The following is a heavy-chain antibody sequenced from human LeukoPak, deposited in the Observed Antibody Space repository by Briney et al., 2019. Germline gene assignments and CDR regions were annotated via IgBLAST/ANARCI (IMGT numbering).Heavy chain of an antibody. D-gene: IGHD5-24*01. CDR1: GGSISSYY. CDR3: ARLDDNWFDP. V-gene: IGHV4-4*09. J-gene: IGHJ5*02. Sequence: SSETLSLTCTVSGGSISSYYWSWIRQPPGKGLEWIGYIYTSGSTNYNPSLKSRVTISVDTSKNQFSLKLSSVTAADTAVHCCARLDDNWFDPWGQGTLVTVSS. CDR2: IYTSGST.